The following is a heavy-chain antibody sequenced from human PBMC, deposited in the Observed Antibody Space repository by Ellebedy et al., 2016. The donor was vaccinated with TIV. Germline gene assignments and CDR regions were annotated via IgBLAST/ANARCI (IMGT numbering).Heavy chain of an antibody. CDR3: TRDPYDSSGFLDAFDI. Sequence: GESLKISCTASGFTFGDYAMSWFRQAPGKGLEWVGFIRSKAYGGTTEYAASVKGRFTISRDDSKSIAYLQMNSLKTEDTAVYYCTRDPYDSSGFLDAFDIWGQGTMVTVSS. CDR2: IRSKAYGGTT. D-gene: IGHD3-22*01. J-gene: IGHJ3*02. V-gene: IGHV3-49*03. CDR1: GFTFGDYA.